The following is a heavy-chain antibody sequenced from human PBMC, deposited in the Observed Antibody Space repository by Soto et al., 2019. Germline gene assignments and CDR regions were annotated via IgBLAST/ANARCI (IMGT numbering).Heavy chain of an antibody. J-gene: IGHJ6*02. D-gene: IGHD6-19*01. CDR1: GGSFSGYY. CDR3: AGAGYYYYYYGMDV. Sequence: PSETLSLTYAVYGGSFSGYYWSWIRQPPGKGLEWIGEINHSGSTNYNPSLKSRVTISVDTSKNQFSLKLSSVTAADTAVYYCAGAGYYYYYYGMDVWGQGTTVTVSS. V-gene: IGHV4-34*01. CDR2: INHSGST.